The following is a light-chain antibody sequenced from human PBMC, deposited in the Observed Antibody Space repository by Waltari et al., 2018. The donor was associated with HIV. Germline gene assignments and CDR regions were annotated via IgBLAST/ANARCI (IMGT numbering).Light chain of an antibody. CDR3: GSWDGSLSGYV. V-gene: IGLV1-51*01. CDR2: NDN. Sequence: APGQKVTISCSGRSSNIANNYVSWYQQVPGTVPKLLIYNDNKRPSGIPDRFSGSKSGTSATLGITGLQTGDEADYYCGSWDGSLSGYVFGPGTRVTVL. J-gene: IGLJ1*01. CDR1: SSNIANNY.